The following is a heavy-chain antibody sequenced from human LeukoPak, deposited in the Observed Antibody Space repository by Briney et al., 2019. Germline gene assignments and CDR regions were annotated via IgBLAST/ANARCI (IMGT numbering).Heavy chain of an antibody. D-gene: IGHD2-2*01. V-gene: IGHV1-8*01. Sequence: ASVKVSCKASGYTFTSYDINWVRQATGQGLEWMGWMNPNSGNTGYAQKFQGRVAMTRNTSISTAYMELSSLKASDTAMYYCARGITSTSCYGICYPYYFDYWGQGTLVTVSS. J-gene: IGHJ4*02. CDR2: MNPNSGNT. CDR3: ARGITSTSCYGICYPYYFDY. CDR1: GYTFTSYD.